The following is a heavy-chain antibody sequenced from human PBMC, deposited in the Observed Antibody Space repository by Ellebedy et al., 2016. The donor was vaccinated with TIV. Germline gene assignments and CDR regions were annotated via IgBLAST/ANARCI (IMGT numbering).Heavy chain of an antibody. CDR2: INPSGGST. CDR3: ARGQSWVVVAARRDWFDP. Sequence: ASVKVSCXASGYTFTSYYMHWVRQAPGQGLEWMGIINPSGGSTSYAQKFQGRVTMTRDTSTSTVYMELSSLRSEDTAVYYCARGQSWVVVAARRDWFDPWGQGTLVTVSS. D-gene: IGHD2-15*01. J-gene: IGHJ5*02. CDR1: GYTFTSYY. V-gene: IGHV1-46*01.